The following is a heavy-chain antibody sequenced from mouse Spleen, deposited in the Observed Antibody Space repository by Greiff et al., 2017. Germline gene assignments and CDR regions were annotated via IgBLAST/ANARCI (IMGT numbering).Heavy chain of an antibody. V-gene: IGHV1-69*01. J-gene: IGHJ4*01. Sequence: VQLQQPGAELVMPGASVKLSCKASGYTFTSYWMHWVKQRPGQGLEWIGEIDPSDSYTNYNQKFKGKATLTVDKSSSTAYMQLSSLTSEDSAVYYCARRVSDAMDYWGQGTSVTVSS. CDR2: IDPSDSYT. CDR3: ARRVSDAMDY. CDR1: GYTFTSYW.